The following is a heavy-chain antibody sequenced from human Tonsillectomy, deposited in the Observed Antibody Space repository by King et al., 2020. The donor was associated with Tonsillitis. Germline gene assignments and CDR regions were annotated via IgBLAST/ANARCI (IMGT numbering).Heavy chain of an antibody. CDR2: MDSSGTT. V-gene: IGHV4-39*01. CDR1: GGSISSGDQF. J-gene: IGHJ4*02. CDR3: ARYVSGSFDY. D-gene: IGHD1-26*01. Sequence: QLQESGPGVVKPSETLSLTCTVSGGSISSGDQFWAWTRQPPGKGLEWLGYMDSSGTTFYNPSLKSRITISGGTAENRFSLRLSSGTAADTAVYFCARYVSGSFDYWGQGALVTVSS.